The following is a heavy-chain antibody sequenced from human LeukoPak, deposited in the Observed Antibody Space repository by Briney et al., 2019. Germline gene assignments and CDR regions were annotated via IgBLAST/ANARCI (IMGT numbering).Heavy chain of an antibody. V-gene: IGHV5-51*01. CDR2: IYTGDSDT. CDR3: ARLKIAARTILRTQGYYYYGMDV. CDR1: GYPFTSYW. D-gene: IGHD6-6*01. J-gene: IGHJ6*02. Sequence: GEPLNIPCKGSGYPFTSYWIGGARQMPGKGLEWMGIIYTGDSDTRYSLSIQGQNTIYADKSISTAHLQWSSLKASDTAMYYCARLKIAARTILRTQGYYYYGMDVWGQGTTVTVSS.